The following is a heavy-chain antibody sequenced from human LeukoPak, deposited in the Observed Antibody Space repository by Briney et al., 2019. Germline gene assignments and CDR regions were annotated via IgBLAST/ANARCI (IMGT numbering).Heavy chain of an antibody. V-gene: IGHV3-7*04. CDR1: GVTISFYW. D-gene: IGHD3-10*01. CDR3: VRDGGYYGPDS. CDR2: INQVASEK. Sequence: GGSLRLSCAASGVTISFYWMSLVRQAPGKGLEWVANINQVASEKNYVDSVKGRFTISRDNAKNSLYLQMNSVRAEDTAMYYCVRDGGYYGPDSWGQGALVSVSS. J-gene: IGHJ4*02.